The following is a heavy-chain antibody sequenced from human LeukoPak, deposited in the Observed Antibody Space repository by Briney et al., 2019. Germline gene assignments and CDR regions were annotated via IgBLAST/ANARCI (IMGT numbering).Heavy chain of an antibody. J-gene: IGHJ5*02. D-gene: IGHD3-3*01. CDR1: GFSSSAYA. Sequence: GGSLRLSCAASGFSSSAYAMHWVRQAPGKGLEYVSGISSNGGSTYYANSVKGRFTISRDNSKNTLYLQMGSLRAEDMAVYYCARGRWSGYSDNWFDPWGQGTLVTVSS. CDR3: ARGRWSGYSDNWFDP. V-gene: IGHV3-64*01. CDR2: ISSNGGST.